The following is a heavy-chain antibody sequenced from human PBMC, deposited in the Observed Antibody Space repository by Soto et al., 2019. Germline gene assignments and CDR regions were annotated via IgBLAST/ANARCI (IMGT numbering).Heavy chain of an antibody. CDR2: INPHSGGT. CDR3: AGTSCSSTTCPTTY. D-gene: IGHD2-2*01. CDR1: GYTFTGYY. J-gene: IGHJ4*02. V-gene: IGHV1-2*02. Sequence: QVQLVPSGAEVKKPGASVKVSCKTSGYTFTGYYIYWVRQAPGQGLEWMGWINPHSGGTDSSQKLQGRVTMTRDTSISTAYMELSRLRSDDTAGYYCAGTSCSSTTCPTTYWGQGTLVTVSS.